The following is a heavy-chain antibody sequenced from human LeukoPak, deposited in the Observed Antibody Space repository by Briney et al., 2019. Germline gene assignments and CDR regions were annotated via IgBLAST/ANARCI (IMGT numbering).Heavy chain of an antibody. J-gene: IGHJ4*02. D-gene: IGHD6-19*01. Sequence: PGGSLRLSCAASGFTFSSYWMSWVRQAPGKGLEWVANIKQDGSEKYYVDSVKGRFTISRDNAKNSLYLQINSLRAEDTAVYYCASSGWSGWYVGYWGQGTLVTVSS. CDR1: GFTFSSYW. CDR2: IKQDGSEK. CDR3: ASSGWSGWYVGY. V-gene: IGHV3-7*01.